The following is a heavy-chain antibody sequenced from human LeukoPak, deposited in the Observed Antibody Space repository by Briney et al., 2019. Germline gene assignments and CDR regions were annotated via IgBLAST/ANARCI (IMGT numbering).Heavy chain of an antibody. D-gene: IGHD3-16*02. CDR1: GFTFSSYE. V-gene: IGHV3-48*03. CDR2: ISSSGSNI. CDR3: ARGVIRNDY. J-gene: IGHJ4*02. Sequence: PPGGSLRLSCAASGFTFSSYEMNWVRQAPGKGLEWVSYISSSGSNIYYADSVKGRFTISRDNAKNSLYLQMNGLRAEDTAVYYCARGVIRNDYWGQGTLVTVSS.